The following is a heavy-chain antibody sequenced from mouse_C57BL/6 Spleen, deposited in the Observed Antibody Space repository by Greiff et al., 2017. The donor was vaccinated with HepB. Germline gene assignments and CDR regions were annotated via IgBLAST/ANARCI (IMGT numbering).Heavy chain of an antibody. V-gene: IGHV5-4*03. J-gene: IGHJ2*01. CDR3: ARGGYYFDY. CDR1: GFTFSSYA. Sequence: EVKLVESGGGLVKPGGSLKLSCAASGFTFSSYAMSWVRQTPEKRLEWVATISDGGSYTYYPDNVKGRFTISRDNAKNNQYLQMSHLKSEDTAMYYCARGGYYFDYWGQGTTLTVSS. CDR2: ISDGGSYT.